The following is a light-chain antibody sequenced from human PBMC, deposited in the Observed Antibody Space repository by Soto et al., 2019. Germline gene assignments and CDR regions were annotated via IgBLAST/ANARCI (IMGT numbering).Light chain of an antibody. CDR3: DSYTSGSSYV. CDR2: DVS. V-gene: IGLV2-14*01. J-gene: IGLJ1*01. Sequence: HSVLTQPASVSGSPGQSITISCTGTSSDVGGYNYVSWYQQHPGKAPKLMIYDVSYRPSGVSDRFSGSKSGNTASLTISGLQSEDEADYYCDSYTSGSSYVFGPGTKVTVL. CDR1: SSDVGGYNY.